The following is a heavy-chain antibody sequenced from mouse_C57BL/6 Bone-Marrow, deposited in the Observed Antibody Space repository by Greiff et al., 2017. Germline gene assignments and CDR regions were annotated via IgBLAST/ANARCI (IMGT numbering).Heavy chain of an antibody. CDR2: IYPGGGYT. D-gene: IGHD2-4*01. Sequence: VKLQQSGAELVRPGTSVKMSCKASGYTFTNYWIGWAKQRPGHGLEWIGDIYPGGGYTNYNEKFKGKATLTADKSSSTAYMQFSSLTSEDSAIYYCARLTIYYDSFDYWGQGTTLTVSS. CDR1: GYTFTNYW. V-gene: IGHV1-63*01. J-gene: IGHJ2*01. CDR3: ARLTIYYDSFDY.